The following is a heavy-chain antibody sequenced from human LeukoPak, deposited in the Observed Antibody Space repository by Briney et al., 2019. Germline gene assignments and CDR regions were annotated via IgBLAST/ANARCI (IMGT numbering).Heavy chain of an antibody. CDR1: GYSISSGYY. CDR2: IYHSGST. D-gene: IGHD2-2*01. Sequence: KPSETLSLTRAVSGYSISSGYYWGWIRQPPGKGLEWIGSIYHSGSTYYNPSLKSRVTISVDTSKNQFSLKLSSVTAADTAVYYCAREGGYCSSTSCSFDYWGQGTLVTVSS. V-gene: IGHV4-38-2*02. J-gene: IGHJ4*02. CDR3: AREGGYCSSTSCSFDY.